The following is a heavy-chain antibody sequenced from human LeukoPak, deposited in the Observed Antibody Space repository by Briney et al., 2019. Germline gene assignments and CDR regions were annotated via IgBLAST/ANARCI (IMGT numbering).Heavy chain of an antibody. CDR3: AREGSGYSSSGLENWFDP. V-gene: IGHV3-33*08. CDR2: VGEDEKTI. D-gene: IGHD6-13*01. CDR1: GFTFSSYW. Sequence: GGSLRLSCAASGFTFSSYWTHWVRQAPGKGLEWVAVVGEDEKTIFYADSLKGRFTVSRDNPKNTVYLQMNSLRDEDTAVYYCAREGSGYSSSGLENWFDPWGQGTLVTVSS. J-gene: IGHJ5*02.